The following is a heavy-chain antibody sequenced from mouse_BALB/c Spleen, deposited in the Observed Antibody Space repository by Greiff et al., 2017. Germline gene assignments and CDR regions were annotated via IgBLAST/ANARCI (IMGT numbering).Heavy chain of an antibody. CDR1: GFNIKDTY. J-gene: IGHJ1*01. D-gene: IGHD1-1*01. CDR2: IDPANGNT. Sequence: VQLKESGAELVKPGASVKLSCTASGFNIKDTYMHWVKQRPEQGLEWIGRIDPANGNTKYDPKFQGKATITADTSSNTAYLQLSSLTSEDTAVYYCARRGRYWCFDVWGAGTTVTVSS. CDR3: ARRGRYWCFDV. V-gene: IGHV14-3*02.